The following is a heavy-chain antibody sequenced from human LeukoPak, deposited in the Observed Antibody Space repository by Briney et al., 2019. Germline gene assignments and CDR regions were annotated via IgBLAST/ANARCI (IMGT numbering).Heavy chain of an antibody. J-gene: IGHJ4*02. V-gene: IGHV1-2*02. CDR2: VDPNSGGT. CDR1: GYTFTGYY. D-gene: IGHD4-23*01. CDR3: AREDDYGSNSYDY. Sequence: ASVKVSCKASGYTFTGYYIHWVRQAPGQGLEWMGWVDPNSGGTNYAQKFQGRVTMTRDTSISTAYMELSRLRSDDTAVYYCAREDDYGSNSYDYWGQGSLVTVSS.